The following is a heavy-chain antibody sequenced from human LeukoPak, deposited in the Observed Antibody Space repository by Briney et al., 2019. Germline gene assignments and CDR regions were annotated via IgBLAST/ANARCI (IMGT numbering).Heavy chain of an antibody. Sequence: GGSLRLSCAASGFIFSNYAMAWVRQAPGKGREWVSLISGTTCGTFYADSGKGRFTISRDNSKNTLYLHVESLGAGDTAVYHCAKESCSRSCPPSFAYWGQGTLVTVSS. CDR1: GFIFSNYA. CDR2: ISGTTCGT. V-gene: IGHV3-23*01. J-gene: IGHJ4*02. D-gene: IGHD2-15*01. CDR3: AKESCSRSCPPSFAY.